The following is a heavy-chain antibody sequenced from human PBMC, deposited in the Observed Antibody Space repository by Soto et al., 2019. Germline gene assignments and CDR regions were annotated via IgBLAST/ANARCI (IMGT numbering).Heavy chain of an antibody. CDR1: GFRFGDYA. Sequence: GGSLRLSCTASGFRFGDYAMSWFRQAPGKGLEWVSFIRSRSYGGITEYAASVKGRFTISRDDSNSIAFLQMNSLNTEDTAVYYCARDWSNYGDYFDYWGQGTQVTVSS. V-gene: IGHV3-49*03. D-gene: IGHD4-17*01. J-gene: IGHJ4*02. CDR3: ARDWSNYGDYFDY. CDR2: IRSRSYGGIT.